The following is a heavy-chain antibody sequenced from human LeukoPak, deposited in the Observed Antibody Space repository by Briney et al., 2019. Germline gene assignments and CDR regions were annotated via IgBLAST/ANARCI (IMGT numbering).Heavy chain of an antibody. J-gene: IGHJ5*02. CDR1: GFTFSSYG. V-gene: IGHV3-33*01. D-gene: IGHD2-21*02. CDR2: IWYDGSNK. Sequence: GGSLRPSCAASGFTFSSYGMHWVRQAPGKGLEWVAVIWYDGSNKYYADSVKGRFTISRDNSKNTLYLQMNSLRAEDTAVYYCARGGVTANWFDPWGQGTLVTVSS. CDR3: ARGGVTANWFDP.